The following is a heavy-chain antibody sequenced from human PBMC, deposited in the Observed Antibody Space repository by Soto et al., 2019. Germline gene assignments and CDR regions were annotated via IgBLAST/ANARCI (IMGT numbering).Heavy chain of an antibody. CDR2: ISFQGTND. V-gene: IGHV3-30*18. D-gene: IGHD3-22*01. CDR1: GFNFNNYG. Sequence: QVQLVKSGGGVVQPGGSLRLSCAGSGFNFNNYGMYWVRQAPGKGLEWVAFISFQGTNDYYAEAVKGRFTISKDYSKKTLFLQMNSLRADDTAMYYCVKLMFDHDSSGFSGDYWGQGTLVTVS. J-gene: IGHJ4*02. CDR3: VKLMFDHDSSGFSGDY.